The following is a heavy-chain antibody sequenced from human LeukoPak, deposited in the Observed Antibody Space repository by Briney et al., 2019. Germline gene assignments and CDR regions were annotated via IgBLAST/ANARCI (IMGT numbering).Heavy chain of an antibody. V-gene: IGHV4-34*01. CDR2: INHSGST. Sequence: PSETLSLTCAVYGGSFSGYYWSWIRQPPGKGLEWIGEINHSGSTNYNPSLKSRVTISVDTSKNQFSLKLSSVTAADTAVYYCARLKYYYDSSGYYFLGPFDYWGQGTLVTASS. CDR3: ARLKYYYDSSGYYFLGPFDY. D-gene: IGHD3-22*01. CDR1: GGSFSGYY. J-gene: IGHJ4*02.